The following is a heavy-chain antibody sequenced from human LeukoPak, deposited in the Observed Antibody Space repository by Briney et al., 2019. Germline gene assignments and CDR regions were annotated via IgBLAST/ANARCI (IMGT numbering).Heavy chain of an antibody. V-gene: IGHV4-31*03. CDR1: GGSISRGGYY. Sequence: SQTLSLTCTVSGGSISRGGYYWSWTRQHPGKGLEWIGYIYYSGSTYYNPSLKSRVTISVDTSKNQFSLKLSSVTAADTAVYYCARGRSKGELPTYNWFDPWGQGTLVTVSS. CDR3: ARGRSKGELPTYNWFDP. CDR2: IYYSGST. J-gene: IGHJ5*02. D-gene: IGHD1-26*01.